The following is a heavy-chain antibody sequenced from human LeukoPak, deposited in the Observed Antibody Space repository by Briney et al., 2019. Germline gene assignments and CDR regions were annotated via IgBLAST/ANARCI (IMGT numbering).Heavy chain of an antibody. Sequence: MPSETLSLTCTVSGGSISSYYWSWIRQPPGKGLEWIGYIYYSGSTNYNPSFKSRVTISVDTSKNQFSLKLSSVTAADTAVYYCARVVPSAVEKHDFWSGYGGYYYMDVWGKGTTVTVSS. CDR3: ARVVPSAVEKHDFWSGYGGYYYMDV. J-gene: IGHJ6*03. D-gene: IGHD3-3*01. V-gene: IGHV4-59*01. CDR2: IYYSGST. CDR1: GGSISSYY.